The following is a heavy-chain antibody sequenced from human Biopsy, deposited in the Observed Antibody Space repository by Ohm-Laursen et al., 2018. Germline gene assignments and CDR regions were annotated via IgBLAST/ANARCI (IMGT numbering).Heavy chain of an antibody. CDR2: INAKTGDT. Sequence: ASVKVSCKASGYTFTGYHVHWVRQASGQGLEWMGWINAKTGDTNYAQKFQGRVTMTRDTSISTAYVDLSSLRSDDTAVYYCTRGGYYYDSLAYYYWFDPWGQGTLVTVSS. CDR3: TRGGYYYDSLAYYYWFDP. D-gene: IGHD3-22*01. V-gene: IGHV1-2*02. CDR1: GYTFTGYH. J-gene: IGHJ5*02.